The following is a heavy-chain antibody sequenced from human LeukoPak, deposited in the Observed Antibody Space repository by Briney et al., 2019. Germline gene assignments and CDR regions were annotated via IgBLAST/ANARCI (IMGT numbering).Heavy chain of an antibody. D-gene: IGHD1-26*01. J-gene: IGHJ3*02. CDR1: GGSISSYY. CDR3: ARVGATTPNDAFDI. V-gene: IGHV4-59*08. CDR2: IYYSGSI. Sequence: PSETLSLTCTVSGGSISSYYWSWIRQPPGKGLEWIGYIYYSGSINYNPSLKSRVTISVDTSKNQFSLKLSSVTAADTAVYYCARVGATTPNDAFDIWGQGTMVTVSS.